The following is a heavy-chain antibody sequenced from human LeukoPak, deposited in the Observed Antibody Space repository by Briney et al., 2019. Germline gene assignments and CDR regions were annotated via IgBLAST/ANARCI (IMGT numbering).Heavy chain of an antibody. CDR3: ARERGYCSSTSCRNWFDP. J-gene: IGHJ5*02. Sequence: PSETLSLTCAVSGGSISSDGYSWSWIRQPPGKGLEWIGYIYYSGSTYYNPSLKSRVTISVDTSKNQFSLKLSSVTAADTAVYYCARERGYCSSTSCRNWFDPWGQGTLVTVSS. CDR2: IYYSGST. D-gene: IGHD2-2*01. V-gene: IGHV4-61*08. CDR1: GGSISSDGYS.